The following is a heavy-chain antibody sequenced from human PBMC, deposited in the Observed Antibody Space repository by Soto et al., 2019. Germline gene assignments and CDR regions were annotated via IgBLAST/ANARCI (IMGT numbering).Heavy chain of an antibody. V-gene: IGHV3-9*01. CDR1: GFTVDDYA. J-gene: IGHJ4*02. CDR3: AKDMKWGGMTTIHYFDS. D-gene: IGHD4-17*01. Sequence: PGGSLRLSCVASGFTVDDYAMHSVRHAPEKGLECVSGISANGDNVDYADSVKGRFTVSRDNAKISLFLQMNSLRPEDTALYYCAKDMKWGGMTTIHYFDSWGQGTQVTVSS. CDR2: ISANGDNV.